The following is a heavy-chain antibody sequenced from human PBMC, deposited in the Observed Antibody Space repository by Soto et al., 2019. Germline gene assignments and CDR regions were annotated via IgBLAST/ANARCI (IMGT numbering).Heavy chain of an antibody. CDR1: GYTFTSYV. CDR3: ATPTPLRGAMITNINFDF. CDR2: ISAYNGNT. V-gene: IGHV1-18*04. J-gene: IGHJ4*02. D-gene: IGHD3-10*01. Sequence: ASVKVSCKASGYTFTSYVISWVRQAPGQGLEWMGWISAYNGNTNYAQKLQGRVTMTTDTSTSTAYMELSGLNSDDTAVYYCATPTPLRGAMITNINFDFWGQGTPVTVSS.